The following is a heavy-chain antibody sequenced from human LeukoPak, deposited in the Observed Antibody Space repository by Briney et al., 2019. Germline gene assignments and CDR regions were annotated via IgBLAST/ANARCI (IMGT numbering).Heavy chain of an antibody. CDR1: GYTFTGYY. D-gene: IGHD1-26*01. J-gene: IGHJ4*02. CDR3: ARGLWELRNTYFDY. V-gene: IGHV1-2*02. Sequence: ASVKVSCKASGYTFTGYYMHWVRQAPGQGLEWMGWINPNSGGTNYAQKFQGRDTMTRDTSISTAYMELSRLRSDDTAVYYCARGLWELRNTYFDYWGQGTLVTVSS. CDR2: INPNSGGT.